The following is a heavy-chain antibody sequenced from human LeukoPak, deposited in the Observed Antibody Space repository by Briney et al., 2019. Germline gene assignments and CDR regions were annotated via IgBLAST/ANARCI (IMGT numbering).Heavy chain of an antibody. CDR1: GFTVGSNY. Sequence: GGSLRLSCAASGFTVGSNYMSWVRQAPGKGLEWVSVIYSGGSTYYADSVKGRFTISRDNSKNTLYLQMNSLRAEDTAVYYCARDERSYDSSGYYYGFDYWGQGTLVTVSS. CDR2: IYSGGST. D-gene: IGHD3-22*01. V-gene: IGHV3-66*01. J-gene: IGHJ4*02. CDR3: ARDERSYDSSGYYYGFDY.